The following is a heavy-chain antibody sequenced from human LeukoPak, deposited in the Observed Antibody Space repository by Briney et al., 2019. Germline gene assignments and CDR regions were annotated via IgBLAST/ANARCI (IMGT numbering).Heavy chain of an antibody. V-gene: IGHV4-34*01. CDR3: ARRYDFWSGYYT. Sequence: SETLSLTCAVYGGSFSGYYWSWIRQPPGKGLEWIGEINHSGSTNYNPSLKSRVTISVDTSKNQFSLKLSSVTAADTAVYYCARRYDFWSGYYTWGRGTLVTVSS. CDR2: INHSGST. D-gene: IGHD3-3*01. CDR1: GGSFSGYY. J-gene: IGHJ4*02.